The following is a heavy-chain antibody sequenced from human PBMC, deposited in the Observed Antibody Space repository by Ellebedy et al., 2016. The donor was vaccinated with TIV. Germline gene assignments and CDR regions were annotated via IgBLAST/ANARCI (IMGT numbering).Heavy chain of an antibody. CDR1: GFTFSSYW. Sequence: HTGGSLRLSCAASGFTFSSYWMHWVRQAPGKGLEWVSRITSDGSDIAYADSVRGRFTTSRDNAKNTLYLQMNSLRADDTAVYYCARVVAAAGRSGGGDYWGQGTRVAVSS. J-gene: IGHJ4*02. CDR2: ITSDGSDI. V-gene: IGHV3-74*03. CDR3: ARVVAAAGRSGGGDY. D-gene: IGHD6-13*01.